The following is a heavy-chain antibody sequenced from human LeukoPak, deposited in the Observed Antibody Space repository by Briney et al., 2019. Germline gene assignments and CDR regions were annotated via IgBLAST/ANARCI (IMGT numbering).Heavy chain of an antibody. D-gene: IGHD3-3*01. J-gene: IGHJ6*02. Sequence: GASVKVSCKASGYTFTSYDINWVRQATGQGLEWMGWMNPNSGNTGYAQKFQGRVTMTRNTSISTAYAELSSLRSEDTAVYYCAGSKGGILGVVTNYYYYGMDVWGQGTTVTVSS. CDR3: AGSKGGILGVVTNYYYYGMDV. V-gene: IGHV1-8*01. CDR1: GYTFTSYD. CDR2: MNPNSGNT.